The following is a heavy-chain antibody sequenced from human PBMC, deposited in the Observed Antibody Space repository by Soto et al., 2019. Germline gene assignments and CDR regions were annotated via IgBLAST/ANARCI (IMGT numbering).Heavy chain of an antibody. CDR2: IYSGGST. CDR3: ARHPFWSGEWVDY. V-gene: IGHV3-66*04. CDR1: GFTVSSNY. D-gene: IGHD3-3*01. Sequence: EVQLVESGGGLVQPGGSLRLSCAASGFTVSSNYMSWVRQAPGKGLEWVSVIYSGGSTYYADSVKGRFTISRDNSKNTLYLQMNSLRDEDTAVYYCARHPFWSGEWVDYWGQGNLVTVSS. J-gene: IGHJ4*02.